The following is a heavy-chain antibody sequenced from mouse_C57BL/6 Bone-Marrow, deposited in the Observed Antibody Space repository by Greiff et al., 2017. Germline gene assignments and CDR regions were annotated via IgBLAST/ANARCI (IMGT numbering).Heavy chain of an antibody. J-gene: IGHJ3*01. CDR1: GYTFTSYW. CDR3: APLSGGFAY. Sequence: QVQLQQPGAELVKPGASVTLSCKASGYTFTSYWMHWVKQRPGKGLEWIGMIHPNSGSTNYNEKFKSKATLTVSKSSSTAYMQLSSLTSEDSAVYYCAPLSGGFAYWGQGTLVTVSA. V-gene: IGHV1-64*01. CDR2: IHPNSGST. D-gene: IGHD6-5*01.